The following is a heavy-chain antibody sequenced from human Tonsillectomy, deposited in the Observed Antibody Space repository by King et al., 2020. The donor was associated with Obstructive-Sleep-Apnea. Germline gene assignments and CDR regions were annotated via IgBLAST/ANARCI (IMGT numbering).Heavy chain of an antibody. CDR1: GYSFTSYW. J-gene: IGHJ3*02. CDR2: IDPSDSYT. V-gene: IGHV5-10-1*01. D-gene: IGHD3-22*01. Sequence: QLVQSGAEVKKPGESLRISCKGSGYSFTSYWISWVRQMPGKGLEWMGRIDPSDSYTNYSPSFQGHVTISADKSIRTAYLQWSSLKASDTAMYYCARGDNYYDSIGYYYSAFDIWGQGTMVTVSS. CDR3: ARGDNYYDSIGYYYSAFDI.